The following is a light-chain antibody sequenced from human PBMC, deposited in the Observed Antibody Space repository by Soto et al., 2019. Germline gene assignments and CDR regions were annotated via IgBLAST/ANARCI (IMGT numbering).Light chain of an antibody. CDR1: QSITSR. Sequence: DIQMTQSPSTLSASVGDRVTITCRASQSITSRLTWYQQKPGKAPKLLVYAASSLESGVPSRFSGSGSGTDFTLTISSLQPDDFATYYCQDYNSYPLAFGGGTKVEIK. CDR3: QDYNSYPLA. J-gene: IGKJ4*01. CDR2: AAS. V-gene: IGKV1-5*01.